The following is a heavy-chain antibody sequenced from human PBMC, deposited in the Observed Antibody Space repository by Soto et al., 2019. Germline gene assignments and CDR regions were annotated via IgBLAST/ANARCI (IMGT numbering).Heavy chain of an antibody. D-gene: IGHD3-3*01. CDR2: ISYDGNIK. CDR1: GVTFSNYP. CDR3: ARDLIVGSPDYFDF. J-gene: IGHJ4*02. V-gene: IGHV3-30-3*01. Sequence: QVHLVESGGGEVQPGRSLRLSCAASGVTFSNYPMHWVRQAPGKGLEWVAVISYDGNIKDYPDSVKGRFSISRDSSRNTLYLQMNSLRPEDTAVYYCARDLIVGSPDYFDFWGQGTLVTVSS.